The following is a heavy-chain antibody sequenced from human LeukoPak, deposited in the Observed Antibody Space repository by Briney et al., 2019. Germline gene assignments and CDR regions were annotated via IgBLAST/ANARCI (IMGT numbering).Heavy chain of an antibody. CDR2: FDPEDGET. Sequence: ASVKVSCKVSGYTLTELSTHWVRQAPGKGLEWMGGFDPEDGETIYAQKFQGRVTMTEDTSTDTAYMELSSLRSEDTAVYYCARAELSSSWTYNWFDPWGQGTLVTVSS. V-gene: IGHV1-24*01. CDR1: GYTLTELS. CDR3: ARAELSSSWTYNWFDP. J-gene: IGHJ5*02. D-gene: IGHD6-13*01.